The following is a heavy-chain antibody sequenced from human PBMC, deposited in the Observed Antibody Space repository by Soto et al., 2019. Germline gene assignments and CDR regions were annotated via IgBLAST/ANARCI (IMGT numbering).Heavy chain of an antibody. D-gene: IGHD3-10*01. CDR1: GNTFTSYD. Sequence: AAVKVSCKASGNTFTSYDINWVLQATGHGLEWMGWINPNSGNIGYAQKFQGRVTMTRDTAIRTAYMEVSRLRSDDTAVYYCARGRASGSYYLLDYWGQGTLVTVSS. V-gene: IGHV1-8*01. CDR3: ARGRASGSYYLLDY. CDR2: INPNSGNI. J-gene: IGHJ4*02.